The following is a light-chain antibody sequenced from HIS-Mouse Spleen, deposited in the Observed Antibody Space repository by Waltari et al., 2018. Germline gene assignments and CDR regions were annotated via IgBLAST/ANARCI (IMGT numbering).Light chain of an antibody. J-gene: IGKJ2*01. Sequence: DVVMTQSPLSLPVTLGQPASISCRSSQSLVYSDGKTYVNWFQQRPGQSPRRLIYKVSTRDAGVPDRFSGRGSGTDFTLKISRVEAEDVGVYYCMQGTHWPPYTFGQGTKLEIK. V-gene: IGKV2-30*01. CDR3: MQGTHWPPYT. CDR2: KVS. CDR1: QSLVYSDGKTY.